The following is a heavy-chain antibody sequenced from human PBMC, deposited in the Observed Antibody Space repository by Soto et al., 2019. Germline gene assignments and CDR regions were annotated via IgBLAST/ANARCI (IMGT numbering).Heavy chain of an antibody. J-gene: IGHJ4*02. D-gene: IGHD6-6*01. CDR2: ISWQSGSI. V-gene: IGHV3-9*01. Sequence: EVQLVESGGGLAQPGRSLRLSCAASGFIFVDYAMHWVRQAPGKGLEWVSGISWQSGSIRYADSVKGRFTISTDNAKNSLYLQMNSLRVEDTALYYCAKDMFSSSSAANFDYWGQGILVTVSS. CDR3: AKDMFSSSSAANFDY. CDR1: GFIFVDYA.